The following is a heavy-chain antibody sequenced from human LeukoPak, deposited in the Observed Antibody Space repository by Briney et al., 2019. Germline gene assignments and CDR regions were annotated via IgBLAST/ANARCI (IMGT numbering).Heavy chain of an antibody. V-gene: IGHV5-51*01. CDR3: ARQWGDCSSISCYSAS. CDR2: IYPGDSDT. CDR1: GYSFTNYW. J-gene: IGHJ5*02. D-gene: IGHD2-2*01. Sequence: GESLKISFKGSGYSFTNYWIGWVRQMPGKGLECMGIIYPGDSDTRYSPSFQGQVTISADKSIRIAYLQWSSLKASDTAMYYCARQWGDCSSISCYSASWGQGTLVTVSS.